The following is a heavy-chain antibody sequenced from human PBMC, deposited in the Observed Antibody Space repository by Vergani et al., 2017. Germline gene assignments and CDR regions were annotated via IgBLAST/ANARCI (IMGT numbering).Heavy chain of an antibody. CDR2: IYYSGST. J-gene: IGHJ4*02. CDR1: GGSISSYY. CDR3: ARQRHHVFGYFDY. V-gene: IGHV4-59*01. D-gene: IGHD3-10*02. Sequence: QVQLQESGPGLVKPSETLALTCTVSGGSISSYYWSWIRQPPGKGLEWIGYIYYSGSTNYNPSLKSRVTISVDTSKNQFSLKLSSVTAADTAVYYCARQRHHVFGYFDYWGQGTLVTVSS.